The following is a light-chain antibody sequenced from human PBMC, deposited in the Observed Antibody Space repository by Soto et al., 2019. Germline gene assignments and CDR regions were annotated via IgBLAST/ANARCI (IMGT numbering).Light chain of an antibody. CDR1: QTIFSW. Sequence: FQMTQSPSTLSASVGDRVNITCRASQTIFSWLAWYQQKPGKAPKLLIYKASSLESGVPSRYSDSGSGTEFTLTISGLQPDDFATYFCQQYNSYPYSFGQGTKLEIK. CDR2: KAS. J-gene: IGKJ2*03. V-gene: IGKV1-5*03. CDR3: QQYNSYPYS.